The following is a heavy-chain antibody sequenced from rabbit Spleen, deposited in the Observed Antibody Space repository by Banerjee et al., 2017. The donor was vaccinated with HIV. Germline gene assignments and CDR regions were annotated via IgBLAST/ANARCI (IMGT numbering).Heavy chain of an antibody. CDR2: GYSGSSGDT. Sequence: QEQLEESGGDLVKPGASLTLTCTASGFSFSSRYYMCWVRQAPGKGLEWIACGYSGSSGDTYYASWAKGRFTCSKTSSTTVTLQMTRLTAADTATYFCARDTSSSFSSYGMDLWGPGTLVTVS. CDR1: GFSFSSRYY. J-gene: IGHJ6*01. CDR3: ARDTSSSFSSYGMDL. V-gene: IGHV1S45*01. D-gene: IGHD1-1*01.